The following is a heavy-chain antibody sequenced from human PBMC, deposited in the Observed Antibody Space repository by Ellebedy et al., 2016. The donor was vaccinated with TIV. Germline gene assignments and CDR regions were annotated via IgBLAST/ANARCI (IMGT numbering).Heavy chain of an antibody. CDR3: ARYYGDSRAENFDY. CDR1: GGSISSSSYY. Sequence: SETLSLTCSVSGGSISSSSYYWGWVRQPPGKGLEWIGNIYYSGRTYYNPSLKSRVTISVDTSENQFSLRLNSVTAADMAVYYCARYYGDSRAENFDYWGQGTLVTVSS. V-gene: IGHV4-39*01. CDR2: IYYSGRT. D-gene: IGHD4-17*01. J-gene: IGHJ4*02.